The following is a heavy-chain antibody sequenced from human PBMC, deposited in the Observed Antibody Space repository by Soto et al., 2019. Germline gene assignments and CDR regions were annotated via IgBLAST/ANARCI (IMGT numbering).Heavy chain of an antibody. CDR1: GYTFTGYY. Sequence: ASVKVSCKASGYTFTGYYMHWVRQAPGQGLEWMGWINPNSGGTNYAQKFQGWVTMTRDTSISTAYMELSRLRSDDTAVYYCARGSERGLVKYNWFDPWGQGTLVTVSS. V-gene: IGHV1-2*04. J-gene: IGHJ5*02. CDR2: INPNSGGT. D-gene: IGHD6-6*01. CDR3: ARGSERGLVKYNWFDP.